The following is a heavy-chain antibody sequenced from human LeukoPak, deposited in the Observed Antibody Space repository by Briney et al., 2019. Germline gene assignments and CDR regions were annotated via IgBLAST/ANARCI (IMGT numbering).Heavy chain of an antibody. V-gene: IGHV3-48*04. CDR1: GFTFSSYN. CDR3: ARDPAYSNSPHYLHH. Sequence: SGGSLRLSCAAAGFTFSSYNMNWVRQAPGKGLEWVSYISSSSSTIYYADSVKGRFTIPRDNAKNSLYPQMNSLRAEDTAVFYCARDPAYSNSPHYLHHWGPGTLVPVSS. D-gene: IGHD6-13*01. CDR2: ISSSSSTI. J-gene: IGHJ4*02.